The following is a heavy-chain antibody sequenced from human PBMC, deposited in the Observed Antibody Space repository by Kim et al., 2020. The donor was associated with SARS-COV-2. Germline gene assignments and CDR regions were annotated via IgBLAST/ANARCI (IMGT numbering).Heavy chain of an antibody. D-gene: IGHD6-19*01. V-gene: IGHV3-21*06. Sequence: GGSLRLSCAASGFSFSNYTINWVRRAPGKGLEWVSATSRSGDYICYADSLKGRFPISRDEARNAVHLQMNILRAEDTAVYYCVREIAVAGAYLDYWGQGNLGTFSS. CDR3: VREIAVAGAYLDY. J-gene: IGHJ4*02. CDR1: GFSFSNYT. CDR2: TSRSGDYI.